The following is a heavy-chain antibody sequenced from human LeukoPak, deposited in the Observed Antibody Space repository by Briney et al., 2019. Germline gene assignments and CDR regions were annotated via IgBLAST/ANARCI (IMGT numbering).Heavy chain of an antibody. D-gene: IGHD4-17*01. Sequence: SETLSLTCTVSGGSMNTYYWSWIRQPAGKGLEWIGEINHSGSTNYNPSLKSRVTISVDTSKNQFSLKLSSVTAADTAVYYCARGFSTVTTQYNWFDPWGQGTLVTVSS. V-gene: IGHV4-34*01. J-gene: IGHJ5*02. CDR1: GGSMNTYY. CDR3: ARGFSTVTTQYNWFDP. CDR2: INHSGST.